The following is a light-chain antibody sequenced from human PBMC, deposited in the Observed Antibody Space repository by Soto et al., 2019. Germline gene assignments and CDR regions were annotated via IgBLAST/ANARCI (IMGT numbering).Light chain of an antibody. CDR3: SSYTSSNTPVV. J-gene: IGLJ2*01. CDR1: SSDLDNYIY. CDR2: DVS. Sequence: QSALTQPASVSGSPGQSITISCTGTSSDLDNYIYVSWYQQYPGKAPKLMIYDVSNRPSWVSNRFSGSRSGNTASLTISGLQAEDEADYYCSSYTSSNTPVVFGGGTKLTVL. V-gene: IGLV2-14*01.